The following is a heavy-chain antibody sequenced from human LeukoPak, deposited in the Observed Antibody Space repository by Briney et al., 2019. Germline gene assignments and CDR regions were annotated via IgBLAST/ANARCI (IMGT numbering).Heavy chain of an antibody. CDR1: GGSISSSSYY. J-gene: IGHJ4*02. D-gene: IGHD1-26*01. CDR2: IYYSGST. Sequence: SETLSLTCTVPGGSISSSSYYWGWIRQPPGKGLEWIGSIYYSGSTYYNPSLKSRVTISVDTSKNQFSLKLSSVTAADTAVYYCARHRRASGSYAIDYWGQGTLVTVSS. V-gene: IGHV4-39*01. CDR3: ARHRRASGSYAIDY.